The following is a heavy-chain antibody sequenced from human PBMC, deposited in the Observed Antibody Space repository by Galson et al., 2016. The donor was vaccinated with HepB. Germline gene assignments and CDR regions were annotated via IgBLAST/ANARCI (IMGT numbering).Heavy chain of an antibody. CDR1: GGSISSYY. D-gene: IGHD6-13*01. Sequence: ETLSLTCTVSGGSISSYYWRWMRQPPGNRLEWLGYVYYSWITNYSPSLKSRVTMSVDTSKNQVSLEFTSVTAADTAVYHCARHDGSSGGAFDIWGQGVMVTVSS. J-gene: IGHJ3*02. CDR3: ARHDGSSGGAFDI. CDR2: VYYSWIT. V-gene: IGHV4-59*08.